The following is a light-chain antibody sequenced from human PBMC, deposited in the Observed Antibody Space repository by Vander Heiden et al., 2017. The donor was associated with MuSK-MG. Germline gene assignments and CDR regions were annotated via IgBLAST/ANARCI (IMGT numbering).Light chain of an antibody. CDR3: CSYAGSSTFVV. CDR2: EVS. J-gene: IGLJ2*01. CDR1: SSDVGSYNL. V-gene: IGLV2-23*02. Sequence: QSALTQPASVSGSPGQSITTSCTGTSSDVGSYNLVSWYPQHPGKAPKLMIYEVSKRPSGVSNRFSGSKSGNTASLTISGLQAEDEADYYCCSYAGSSTFVVFGGGTKLTVL.